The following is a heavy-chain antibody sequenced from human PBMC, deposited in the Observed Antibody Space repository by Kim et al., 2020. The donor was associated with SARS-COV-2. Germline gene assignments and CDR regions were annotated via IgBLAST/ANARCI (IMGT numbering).Heavy chain of an antibody. J-gene: IGHJ4*02. V-gene: IGHV4-59*01. CDR2: IYYSGST. D-gene: IGHD3-16*01. CDR1: GGSISSYY. Sequence: SETLSLTCTVSGGSISSYYWSWIRQPPGKGLEWIGYIYYSGSTNYNPSLKSRVTISVDTSKNQFSLKLSSVTAADTAVYYCARHWGSRGLFDYWGQGTLVTVSS. CDR3: ARHWGSRGLFDY.